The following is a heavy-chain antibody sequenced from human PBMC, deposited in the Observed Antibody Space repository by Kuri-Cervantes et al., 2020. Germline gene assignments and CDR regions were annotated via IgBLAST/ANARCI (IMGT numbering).Heavy chain of an antibody. D-gene: IGHD5-18*01. CDR3: ARTRVDTAMDPPYYFDY. CDR1: GGTFSSYA. CDR2: IIPIFGTA. V-gene: IGHV1-69*06. J-gene: IGHJ4*02. Sequence: SVKVSCKASGGTFSSYAISWVRQAPGQGLEWMGGIIPIFGTANYAQKFQGRVTITADKSTSTAYMELSSLRSEDTAVYYCARTRVDTAMDPPYYFDYWGQGTLVTVSS.